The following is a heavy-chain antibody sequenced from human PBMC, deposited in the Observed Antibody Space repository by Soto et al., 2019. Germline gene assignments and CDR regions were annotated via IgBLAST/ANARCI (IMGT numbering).Heavy chain of an antibody. D-gene: IGHD3-22*01. CDR1: GGTFSSYT. CDR2: IIPILGIA. V-gene: IGHV1-69*02. Sequence: QVQLVQSGAEVKKPGSSVKVSCKASGGTFSSYTISWVRQAPGQGLEWMGRIIPILGIANYAQKFQGRVTITADKSTSTAYMEQSSLRSEDTAVYYCARGDSSGYYYYYGMDVWGQGTTVTVSS. J-gene: IGHJ6*02. CDR3: ARGDSSGYYYYYGMDV.